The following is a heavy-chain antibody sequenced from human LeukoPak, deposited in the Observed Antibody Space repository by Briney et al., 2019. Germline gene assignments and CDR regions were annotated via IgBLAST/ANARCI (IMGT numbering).Heavy chain of an antibody. V-gene: IGHV4-30-4*08. D-gene: IGHD3-3*01. J-gene: IGHJ1*01. Sequence: PSQTLSLTCTVSGGSISSGDYYWSWIRQPPGKGLEWIGYIYYSGSTYYNPSLKSRVTISVDTSKSQFSLKLSSETAADTAVYYCARGPFWSGFEYFQHWGQGTLVTVSS. CDR3: ARGPFWSGFEYFQH. CDR2: IYYSGST. CDR1: GGSISSGDYY.